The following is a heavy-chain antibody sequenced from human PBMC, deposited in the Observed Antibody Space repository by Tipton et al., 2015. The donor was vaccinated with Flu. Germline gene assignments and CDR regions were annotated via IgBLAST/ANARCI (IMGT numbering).Heavy chain of an antibody. CDR3: ARGDKRGSGYSLYYGMGF. CDR1: GFIVSNSY. D-gene: IGHD5-12*01. CDR2: IYSGGST. J-gene: IGHJ6*02. Sequence: SLRHPCAASGFIVSNSYMSWVRQAPGKGLEWVSIIYSGGSTKYADSVEGRFTISRDNPKNTLYLQMNSLRADDTAVYYCARGDKRGSGYSLYYGMGFWGQGTTGPVSS. V-gene: IGHV3-53*01.